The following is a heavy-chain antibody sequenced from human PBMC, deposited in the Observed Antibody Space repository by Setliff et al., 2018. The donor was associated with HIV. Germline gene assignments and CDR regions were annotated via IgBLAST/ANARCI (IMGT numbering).Heavy chain of an antibody. D-gene: IGHD1-7*01. V-gene: IGHV3-21*04. Sequence: RLSCAAAGFTFGSWSMSWVRQAPGEGLEWVSSISSTSVYFFHANSVQGRFTISRDNAQNLLYLQMTNLRPEDTGTYYCARVILELSGSFHYMDLWGAGTKVTVSS. CDR2: ISSTSVYF. CDR1: GFTFGSWS. CDR3: ARVILELSGSFHYMDL. J-gene: IGHJ6*03.